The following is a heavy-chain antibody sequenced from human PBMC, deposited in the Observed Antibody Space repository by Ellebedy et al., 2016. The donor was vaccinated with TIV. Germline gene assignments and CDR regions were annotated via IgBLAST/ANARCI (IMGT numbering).Heavy chain of an antibody. Sequence: SETLSLTCTVSGGSISSSSYYWGWIRQPPGKGLEWIGSIYYSGSTNYNPSLKSRVTISVDTSKNQFSLKLSSVTAADTAVYYCARWSGDYYYYGMDVWGQGTTVTVSS. CDR1: GGSISSSSYY. D-gene: IGHD3-3*01. J-gene: IGHJ6*02. CDR2: IYYSGST. CDR3: ARWSGDYYYYGMDV. V-gene: IGHV4-39*07.